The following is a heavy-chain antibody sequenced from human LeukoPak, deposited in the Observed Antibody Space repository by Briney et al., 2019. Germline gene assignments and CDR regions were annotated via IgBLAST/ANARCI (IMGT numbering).Heavy chain of an antibody. J-gene: IGHJ4*01. CDR1: GGSFSGYY. Sequence: PSETLSLTCAVYGGSFSGYYWSWIRQPPGKGLEWIGEINHSGSTNYNPPLKSRVTISVETSKNQFSLKMSPVTAADTAVYACARVPARAYNYTSGNPQAALDDWGQGTLVTVSS. V-gene: IGHV4-34*01. CDR2: INHSGST. D-gene: IGHD3-22*01. CDR3: ARVPARAYNYTSGNPQAALDD.